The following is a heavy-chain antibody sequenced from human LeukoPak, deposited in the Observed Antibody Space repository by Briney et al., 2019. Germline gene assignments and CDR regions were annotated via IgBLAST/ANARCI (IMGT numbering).Heavy chain of an antibody. D-gene: IGHD3-3*01. CDR2: IIPIFGTA. CDR3: ARERRESITIFRVVNHPFDY. J-gene: IGHJ4*02. Sequence: SVKVSCKASGGTFSSYAISWVRQAPGQGLEWMGGIIPIFGTANYAQKFQGRVTITADESTSTAYMELSSLRSEDTAVYYCARERRESITIFRVVNHPFDYWGQGTLVTVSS. CDR1: GGTFSSYA. V-gene: IGHV1-69*13.